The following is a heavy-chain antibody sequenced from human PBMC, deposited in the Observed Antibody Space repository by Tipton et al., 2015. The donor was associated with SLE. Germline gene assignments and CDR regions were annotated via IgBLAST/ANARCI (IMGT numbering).Heavy chain of an antibody. D-gene: IGHD3-10*01. CDR2: IYSSGNT. CDR1: GGYISSGGYY. CDR3: ARGGVVTLTQFDY. V-gene: IGHV4-31*03. J-gene: IGHJ4*02. Sequence: TLSLTCSVSGGYISSGGYYWSWIRQVPGMGLQWIGYIYSSGNTYYSPSLKSRVTISLDTSKNQFSLKLSSVTAADTAVYYCARGGVVTLTQFDYWGQGTLVTVSS.